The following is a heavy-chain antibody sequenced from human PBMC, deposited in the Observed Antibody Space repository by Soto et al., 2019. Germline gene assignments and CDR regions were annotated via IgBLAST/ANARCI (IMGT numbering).Heavy chain of an antibody. CDR2: IYYSGST. V-gene: IGHV4-61*01. CDR1: GGSVSSGSYY. J-gene: IGHJ6*02. CDR3: ARDLGSGYGMDV. D-gene: IGHD3-10*01. Sequence: SETLSLTCTVSGGSVSSGSYYWSWIRQPPGKGLEWIGYIYYSGSTNYNPSLKSRVTISVDTSKNQFSLKLSSVTAADTAVYYCARDLGSGYGMDVWGQGTTVTVSS.